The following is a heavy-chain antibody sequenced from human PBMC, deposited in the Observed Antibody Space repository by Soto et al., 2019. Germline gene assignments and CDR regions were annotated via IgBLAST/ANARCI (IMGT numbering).Heavy chain of an antibody. Sequence: ASVKVSCKASGYTFTNFGISWVRQAPGQGLEWMGWISAYNGNTNYAQNFQGRVTITTDTSTSTAYMELRSLRSDDTAVYYCARKSYIAAADHDAFDIWGQGTMVTVSS. CDR1: GYTFTNFG. D-gene: IGHD6-13*01. CDR2: ISAYNGNT. CDR3: ARKSYIAAADHDAFDI. V-gene: IGHV1-18*01. J-gene: IGHJ3*02.